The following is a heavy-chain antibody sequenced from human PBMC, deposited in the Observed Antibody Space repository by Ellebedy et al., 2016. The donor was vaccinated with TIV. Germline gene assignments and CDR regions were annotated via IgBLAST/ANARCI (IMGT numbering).Heavy chain of an antibody. CDR2: IIPILGKA. D-gene: IGHD4-23*01. Sequence: AASVKVSCKASGGTFSSSGISWVRQAPGQGLEWMGGIIPILGKANYAQKFQGRVTITADESTYTAYMELSSLRSEDTAVYYCARVGNYYGGNPSYYFGYWGQGTLVTVSS. J-gene: IGHJ4*02. CDR3: ARVGNYYGGNPSYYFGY. CDR1: GGTFSSSG. V-gene: IGHV1-69*10.